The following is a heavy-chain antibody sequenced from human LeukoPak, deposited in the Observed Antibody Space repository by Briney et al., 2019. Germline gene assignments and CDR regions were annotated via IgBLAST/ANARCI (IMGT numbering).Heavy chain of an antibody. CDR2: ISWNSGSI. J-gene: IGHJ4*02. CDR1: GFTFDDYA. CDR3: AKASTYYYDSSGYLTN. Sequence: GRSLRLSCAASGFTFDDYAMHWVWQVPGKGLEWVSGISWNSGSIGYADSVKGRFTISRDNAKNSLYLQMNSLGAEDTALYYCAKASTYYYDSSGYLTNWGQGTLVTVSS. V-gene: IGHV3-9*01. D-gene: IGHD3-22*01.